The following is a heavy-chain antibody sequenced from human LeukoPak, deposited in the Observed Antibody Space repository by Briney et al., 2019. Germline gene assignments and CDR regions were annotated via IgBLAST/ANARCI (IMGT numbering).Heavy chain of an antibody. CDR1: VFTFSSYG. V-gene: IGHV3-33*01. D-gene: IGHD6-13*01. J-gene: IGHJ6*02. CDR2: IWSDGSSK. CDR3: ARGQPPSYYDMDV. Sequence: GRSLRLSCAASVFTFSSYGMHSVRQAPGKGLEWVAVIWSDGSSKHYADSVKGRFTTSRDNSKNTLYLQMNSLRAEDTAVYYCARGQPPSYYDMDVWGQGTTVSVSS.